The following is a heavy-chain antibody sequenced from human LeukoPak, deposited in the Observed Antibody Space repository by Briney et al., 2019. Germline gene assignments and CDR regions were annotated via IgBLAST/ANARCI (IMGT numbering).Heavy chain of an antibody. J-gene: IGHJ5*02. Sequence: GGSLRLSCAASGFTFSSYSMNWVRQAPGKGLEWVSYISSSSSTIYYADSVKGRFTISRDNAKNSLYLQMNSLRAEDTAVYYCAKDRGLRITPAGWFDPWGQGTLVTVSS. CDR1: GFTFSSYS. V-gene: IGHV3-48*01. D-gene: IGHD3-10*01. CDR2: ISSSSSTI. CDR3: AKDRGLRITPAGWFDP.